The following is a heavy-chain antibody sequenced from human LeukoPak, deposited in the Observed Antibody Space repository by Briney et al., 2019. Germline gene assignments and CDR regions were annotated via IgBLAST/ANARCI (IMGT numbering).Heavy chain of an antibody. CDR3: GRDLEQHIPLED. CDR2: INPNSEVT. J-gene: IGHJ4*02. D-gene: IGHD2-21*01. V-gene: IGHV1-2*02. CDR1: GYTFTSYY. Sequence: ASVKVSCKASGYTFTSYYMHWVRQAPGQGLEWMGWINPNSEVTKDAEKFQGRVTMTRDTSISTVYMELRRLRSDDTAVYYCGRDLEQHIPLEDWGQGTLVTVSS.